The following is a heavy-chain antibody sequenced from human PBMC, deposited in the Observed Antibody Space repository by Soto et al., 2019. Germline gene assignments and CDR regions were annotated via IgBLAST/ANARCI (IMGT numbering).Heavy chain of an antibody. CDR1: GGSISSSSYY. V-gene: IGHV4-39*01. J-gene: IGHJ4*02. Sequence: KSSETLSLTCTVSGGSISSSSYYWGWIRQPPGKGLEWIGSIYYSGSTYYNPSLKSRVTISVDTSKNQFSLKLSSVTAADTAVYYCARHIIAAAGIIYWGQGTLVTVSS. D-gene: IGHD6-13*01. CDR3: ARHIIAAAGIIY. CDR2: IYYSGST.